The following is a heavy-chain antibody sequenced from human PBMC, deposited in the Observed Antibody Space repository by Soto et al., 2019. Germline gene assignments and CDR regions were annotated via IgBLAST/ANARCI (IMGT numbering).Heavy chain of an antibody. CDR2: ISSSSSYI. V-gene: IGHV3-21*01. Sequence: GGSLRLSCAASGFTFSSYSMNWVRQAPGKGLEWVSSISSSSSYIYYADSVKGRFTISRDNAKNSLYLQMNSLRAEDTAVYYCARDSPIGDTAMLSYYYYMDVWGKGTTVTVSS. CDR3: ARDSPIGDTAMLSYYYYMDV. CDR1: GFTFSSYS. D-gene: IGHD5-18*01. J-gene: IGHJ6*03.